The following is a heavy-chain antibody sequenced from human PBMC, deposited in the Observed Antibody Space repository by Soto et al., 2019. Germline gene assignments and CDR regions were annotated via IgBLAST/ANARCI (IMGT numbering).Heavy chain of an antibody. Sequence: ASVKVSCKASGYTFTSYDMHWVRQAPGQGLEWMGIINPSGGSTSYAQKFQGRVTMTRDTSTSTVYMERSSLRSEDTAVYYCARGRNVDTAGLSFAYWGQGTLVTVSS. V-gene: IGHV1-46*01. D-gene: IGHD5-18*01. CDR2: INPSGGST. CDR1: GYTFTSYD. CDR3: ARGRNVDTAGLSFAY. J-gene: IGHJ4*02.